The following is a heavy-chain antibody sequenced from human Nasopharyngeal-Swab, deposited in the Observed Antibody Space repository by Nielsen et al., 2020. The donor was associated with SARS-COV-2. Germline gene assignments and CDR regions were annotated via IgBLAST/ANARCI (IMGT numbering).Heavy chain of an antibody. CDR3: ARSTTVRSWNYYGMDV. V-gene: IGHV3-48*03. Sequence: VRQAPGKGLEWVSYISSSGSTIYYADSVKGRFTISRDNAKNSLYLRMNSLRAEDTAVYYCARSTTVRSWNYYGMDVWDQGTTVTVSS. D-gene: IGHD4-17*01. J-gene: IGHJ6*02. CDR2: ISSSGSTI.